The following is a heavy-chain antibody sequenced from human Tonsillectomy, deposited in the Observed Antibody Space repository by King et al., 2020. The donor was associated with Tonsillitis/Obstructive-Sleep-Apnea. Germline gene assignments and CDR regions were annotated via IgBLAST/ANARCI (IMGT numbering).Heavy chain of an antibody. J-gene: IGHJ6*02. CDR2: INPNSGGT. CDR1: GYTFTGYY. V-gene: IGHV1-2*02. Sequence: QLVQSGAEVKKPGASVKVSCKASGYTFTGYYMHWVRQAPGQGLEWMGWINPNSGGTNYAQKFQGRVTMTRDTSISTAYMELSRLRSDDTAVYFCARGPSSYYYYNMDVWSQGTTVTVSS. CDR3: ARGPSSYYYYNMDV.